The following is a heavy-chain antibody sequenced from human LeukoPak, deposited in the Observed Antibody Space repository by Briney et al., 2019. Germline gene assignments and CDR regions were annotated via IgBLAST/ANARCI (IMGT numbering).Heavy chain of an antibody. CDR3: ARAKRSSWLNYGY. J-gene: IGHJ4*02. CDR1: GFTFSSYW. D-gene: IGHD6-13*01. Sequence: GGSLRLSCAASGFTFSSYWMHWVRQAPGKWLVWVSRINSDGSSTSYADSVKGRFTISRDNAKNTLYLQMNSLRAEDTAVYYCARAKRSSWLNYGYWGQGTLVTVSS. V-gene: IGHV3-74*01. CDR2: INSDGSST.